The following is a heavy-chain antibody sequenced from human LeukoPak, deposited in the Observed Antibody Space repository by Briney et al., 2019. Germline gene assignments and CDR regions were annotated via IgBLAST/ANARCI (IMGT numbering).Heavy chain of an antibody. J-gene: IGHJ4*02. Sequence: GGSLRLSCAASGFTFSSYAMHWVRQAPGKGLEYVSAISSNGGSTYYANSVKGRFTISRDNSRNTLYLQMNSLRAEDTAVYYCARGPSGYHNTGGQGTLVTVSS. CDR3: ARGPSGYHNT. CDR1: GFTFSSYA. CDR2: ISSNGGST. D-gene: IGHD5-12*01. V-gene: IGHV3-64*01.